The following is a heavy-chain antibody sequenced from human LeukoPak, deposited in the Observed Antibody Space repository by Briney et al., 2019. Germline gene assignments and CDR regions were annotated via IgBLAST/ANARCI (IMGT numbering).Heavy chain of an antibody. D-gene: IGHD5-24*01. CDR2: ISGSSRTI. CDR3: ARDRMTTIVLDAFDI. J-gene: IGHJ3*02. Sequence: PGGSLRLSCAASGFTFSTYTMNWVRQAPGKGLEWVSSISGSSRTIYYADSVKGRFTISRDNAKNSLYLQMNSLKDEDTAVYYWARDRMTTIVLDAFDIWGQGTMVTVSS. V-gene: IGHV3-48*02. CDR1: GFTFSTYT.